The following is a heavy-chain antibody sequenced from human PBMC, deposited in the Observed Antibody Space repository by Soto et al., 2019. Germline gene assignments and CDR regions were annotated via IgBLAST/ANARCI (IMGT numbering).Heavy chain of an antibody. CDR3: AKDFKVSGSHYGTLNYYYGMDV. J-gene: IGHJ6*02. V-gene: IGHV3-30*18. Sequence: CMRLSCAASGFTFCTYGMQWVRQAPGKGLEWVAVISYDGYLKYYVDAVKGRFTVARDNSKNTLFLEMNSLRVEDTAVYFCAKDFKVSGSHYGTLNYYYGMDVWGQGTTVTVSS. D-gene: IGHD3-10*01. CDR1: GFTFCTYG. CDR2: ISYDGYLK.